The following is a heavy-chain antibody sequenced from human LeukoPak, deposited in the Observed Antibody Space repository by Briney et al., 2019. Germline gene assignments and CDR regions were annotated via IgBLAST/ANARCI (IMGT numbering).Heavy chain of an antibody. Sequence: ASVKVSCKASGYTFTSYYIHWVRQAPGQGLEWMGIINPSGGSTGYAQKFQGRVTVTRDTSTSTVYMELSSLRSEDTAVYYCARGVRWLQSPVLAYFDYWGQGTLVTVSS. CDR3: ARGVRWLQSPVLAYFDY. V-gene: IGHV1-46*01. CDR1: GYTFTSYY. D-gene: IGHD5-24*01. J-gene: IGHJ4*02. CDR2: INPSGGST.